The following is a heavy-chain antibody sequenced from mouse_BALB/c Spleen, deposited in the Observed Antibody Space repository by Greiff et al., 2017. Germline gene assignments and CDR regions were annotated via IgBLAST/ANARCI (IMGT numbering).Heavy chain of an antibody. J-gene: IGHJ2*01. Sequence: EVKVEESGGGLVQPGGSMKLSCVASGFTFSNYWMNWVRQSPEKGLEWVAEIRLKSNNYATHYAESVKGRFTISRDDSKSSVYLQMNNLRAEDTGIYYCTRGHYYGYEYFDYWGQGTTLTVSS. CDR2: IRLKSNNYAT. CDR3: TRGHYYGYEYFDY. V-gene: IGHV6-6*02. CDR1: GFTFSNYW. D-gene: IGHD1-2*01.